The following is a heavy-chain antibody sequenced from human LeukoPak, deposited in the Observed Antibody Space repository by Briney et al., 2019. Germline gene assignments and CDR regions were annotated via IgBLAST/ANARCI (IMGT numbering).Heavy chain of an antibody. J-gene: IGHJ4*02. V-gene: IGHV3-11*01. Sequence: RGSLRLSCAASGFTFSDSYMTWIRQAPGKGLELLSYISGSASDVNYIDSVRGRFTISRDNAKNSLYLHMNSLTVEDTAVYYCSRDPRNNDYWGQGTLVTVSS. CDR1: GFTFSDSY. CDR2: ISGSASDV. CDR3: SRDPRNNDY.